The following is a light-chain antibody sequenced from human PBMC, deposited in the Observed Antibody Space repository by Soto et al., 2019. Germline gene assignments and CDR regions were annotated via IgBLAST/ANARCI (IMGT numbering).Light chain of an antibody. Sequence: DIQMTQSPSSLSASVGDRVTITCRASQSISSYLNWYQQKPGKAPKLLIYAASSLQSGVPSRFSGSGSGTDFTPTISSLQPEDFATYYCQQSYSTPRNTFGQGTKVDIK. CDR3: QQSYSTPRNT. J-gene: IGKJ2*01. CDR2: AAS. V-gene: IGKV1-39*01. CDR1: QSISSY.